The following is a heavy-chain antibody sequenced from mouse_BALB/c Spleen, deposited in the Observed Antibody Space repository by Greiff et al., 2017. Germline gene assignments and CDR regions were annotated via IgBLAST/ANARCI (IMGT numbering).Heavy chain of an antibody. CDR1: GFYIKDYY. V-gene: IGHV14-1*02. D-gene: IGHD2-1*01. CDR3: ARPFYYDSYMIAY. CDR2: IDPENGNT. J-gene: IGHJ3*01. Sequence: EVQLQQSGAELVRPGALVKLSCKASGFYIKDYYMHWVKQRPEQGLEWIGWIDPENGNTIYDPKFQGKANITADTSSNTAYLQLSSLTSEDTAVYYCARPFYYDSYMIAYWGQGTLVTVSA.